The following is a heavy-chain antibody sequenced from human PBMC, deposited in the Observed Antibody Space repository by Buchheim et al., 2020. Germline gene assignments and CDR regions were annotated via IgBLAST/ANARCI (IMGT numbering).Heavy chain of an antibody. CDR3: ASSRGWLLEY. CDR2: IKQDGSEK. Sequence: EVQLVESGGGLVQPGGSLRLSCVASGFTFSSHWINWVRQAPGKGPEWVGNIKQDGSEKYFVDSVKGRFTISRDNAKNSLYLQMNGLGAEDTAVYYCASSRGWLLEYWGQGTL. J-gene: IGHJ4*02. V-gene: IGHV3-7*03. CDR1: GFTFSSHW. D-gene: IGHD6-19*01.